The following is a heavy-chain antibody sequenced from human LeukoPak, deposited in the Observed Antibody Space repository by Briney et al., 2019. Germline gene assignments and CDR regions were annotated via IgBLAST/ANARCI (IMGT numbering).Heavy chain of an antibody. Sequence: GGSLRLSCAASGFTFSSSAMNWVRQAPGKGLEWVSASGTDGDTYYAAAVKGRFTISRDNSKNTLYLQMPSLRAEDTAVYYCAKKTPGTHPFDYWGQGTLVTVSP. D-gene: IGHD6-13*01. CDR1: GFTFSSSA. CDR2: SGTDGDT. J-gene: IGHJ4*02. CDR3: AKKTPGTHPFDY. V-gene: IGHV3-23*01.